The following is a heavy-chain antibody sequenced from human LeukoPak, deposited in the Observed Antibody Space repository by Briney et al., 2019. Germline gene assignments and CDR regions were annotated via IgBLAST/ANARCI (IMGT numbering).Heavy chain of an antibody. CDR2: IYHSGST. J-gene: IGHJ4*02. Sequence: ASETLSLTCTVSGYSISSGYYWGWIRQPPGRGLEWIGSIYHSGSTYYNPSLKSRVTISVDTSKNQFSLKLSSVTAADTAVYYCARTEWELVPTLFDYWGQGTLVTVSS. CDR1: GYSISSGYY. CDR3: ARTEWELVPTLFDY. V-gene: IGHV4-38-2*02. D-gene: IGHD1-26*01.